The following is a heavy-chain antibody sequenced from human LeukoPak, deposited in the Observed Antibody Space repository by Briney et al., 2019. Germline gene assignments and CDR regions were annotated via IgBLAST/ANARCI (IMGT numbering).Heavy chain of an antibody. CDR2: ISASGDDT. V-gene: IGHV3-23*01. CDR3: ARDSGSYPGIFDY. Sequence: PGGSLRLSCAASGFTFSSYAMSWVRQAPGKGLEWVSTISASGDDTYYIDSVKGRFTISRDNSKNTLHLQVNSLRAEDTAVYYCARDSGSYPGIFDYWGQGTLVTASS. CDR1: GFTFSSYA. D-gene: IGHD1-26*01. J-gene: IGHJ4*02.